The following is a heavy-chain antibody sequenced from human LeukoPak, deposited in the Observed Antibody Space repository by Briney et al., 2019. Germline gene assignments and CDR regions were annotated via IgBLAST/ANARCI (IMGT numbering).Heavy chain of an antibody. D-gene: IGHD3-10*01. J-gene: IGHJ4*02. V-gene: IGHV3-23*01. CDR2: TSGSGGST. Sequence: PGGSLRLSCAASGFTFTTYAMSWVRQAPGKGLEWVSTTSGSGGSTYYADSVKGRFTISRDNSKNTLYLQMNSLRAEDTAVYYCARALGTYYYGSGINWGQGTLVTVSS. CDR3: ARALGTYYYGSGIN. CDR1: GFTFTTYA.